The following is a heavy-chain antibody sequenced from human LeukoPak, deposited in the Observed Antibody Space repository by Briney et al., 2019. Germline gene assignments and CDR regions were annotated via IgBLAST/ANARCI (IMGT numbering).Heavy chain of an antibody. CDR2: IYTSGST. CDR3: AREWSSGWSRRDDAFDI. D-gene: IGHD6-19*01. Sequence: SETLSLTCTVSGGSISSGSYYWSWIRQPAGKGLEWIGRIYTSGSTNYNPSLKSRVAISVDTSKNQFSLKLGSVTAADTAVYYCAREWSSGWSRRDDAFDIWGQGTMVTVSS. J-gene: IGHJ3*02. V-gene: IGHV4-61*02. CDR1: GGSISSGSYY.